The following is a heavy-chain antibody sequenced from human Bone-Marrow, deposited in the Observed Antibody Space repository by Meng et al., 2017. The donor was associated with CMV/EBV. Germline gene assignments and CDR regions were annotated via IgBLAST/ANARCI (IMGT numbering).Heavy chain of an antibody. Sequence: GGSLRLSCAASGFTFSDYYMSWIRQAPGKGLEWVSYISSSGSTIYYADSVKGRFTISRDNAKNSLYLQMNSLRAEDTAVYYCARSLGVGFLEWLSPPGDMDVWGQGTTVAVSS. CDR1: GFTFSDYY. CDR3: ARSLGVGFLEWLSPPGDMDV. CDR2: ISSSGSTI. J-gene: IGHJ6*02. V-gene: IGHV3-11*04. D-gene: IGHD3-3*01.